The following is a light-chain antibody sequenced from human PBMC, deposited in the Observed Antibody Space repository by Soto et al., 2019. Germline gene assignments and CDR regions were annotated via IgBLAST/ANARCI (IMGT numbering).Light chain of an antibody. CDR2: EDV. CDR1: NNDIGVYDF. Sequence: QSALTQPPSASGSPGQSVTISCTGTNNDIGVYDFVSWYQHHPGKAPRLIIYEDVQRPSGVPHRFSGSKSGNTASLTVSGLQAADEADYFCKSYAGRNTYVFGSGTKLTVL. CDR3: KSYAGRNTYV. J-gene: IGLJ1*01. V-gene: IGLV2-8*01.